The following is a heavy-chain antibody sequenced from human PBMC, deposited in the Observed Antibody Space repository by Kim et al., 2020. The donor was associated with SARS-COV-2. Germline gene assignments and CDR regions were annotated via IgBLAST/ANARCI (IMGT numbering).Heavy chain of an antibody. J-gene: IGHJ6*02. D-gene: IGHD2-2*01. CDR1: GFTFSSYA. CDR3: AKGCGAVVPATDYYYGMDV. Sequence: GGSLRLSCAASGFTFSSYAMSWVRQAPGKGLEWVSATSGSGGSTYYADPVKGRFTNNRDNTKNTLYLQMNSLRAEDTAAYYCAKGCGAVVPATDYYYGMDVWGQGTTVTVSS. V-gene: IGHV3-23*01. CDR2: TSGSGGST.